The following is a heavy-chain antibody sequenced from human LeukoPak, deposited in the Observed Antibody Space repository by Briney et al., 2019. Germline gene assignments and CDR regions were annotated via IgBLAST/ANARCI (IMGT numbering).Heavy chain of an antibody. Sequence: PGGSLRLSCAASGFTFGDYAMHWVRQAPGKGLEWVSGISWNSGSIGYADSVKGRFTISRDNAKNSLYLQMNSLRAEDTALYYCAKDLAPYGDYVRWYFDLWGRGTLVTVSS. V-gene: IGHV3-9*01. CDR3: AKDLAPYGDYVRWYFDL. D-gene: IGHD4-17*01. CDR1: GFTFGDYA. CDR2: ISWNSGSI. J-gene: IGHJ2*01.